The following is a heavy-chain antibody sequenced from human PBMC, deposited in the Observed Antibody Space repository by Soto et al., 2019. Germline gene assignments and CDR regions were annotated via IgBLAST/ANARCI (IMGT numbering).Heavy chain of an antibody. CDR2: ISGYNGDT. CDR1: GYTFNSYG. Sequence: ASVKVSCKVSGYTFNSYGISWVRQAPGQGLEWMGWISGYNGDTNYAQKFQGRVTMTTDTSTSTVFMELGSLTSDDTAVYYCARKGVVPPIPHRFRPWGQGTLVTASP. CDR3: ARKGVVPPIPHRFRP. V-gene: IGHV1-18*01. D-gene: IGHD2-2*01. J-gene: IGHJ5*02.